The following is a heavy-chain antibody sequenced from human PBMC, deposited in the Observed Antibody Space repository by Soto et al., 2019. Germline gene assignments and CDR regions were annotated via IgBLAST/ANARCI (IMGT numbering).Heavy chain of an antibody. J-gene: IGHJ4*02. CDR2: IVPIYRTA. V-gene: IGHV1-69*01. D-gene: IGHD6-13*01. CDR3: VRDSGAKLSSS. Sequence: GASVKVSCKASGGTFSSERINWLLQAPGQGLEWVGGIVPIYRTADYAQKFQGRVTITADESARTSYMELRSLKSQNTAVYYCVRDSGAKLSSSWGQGTLVTVSS. CDR1: GGTFSSER.